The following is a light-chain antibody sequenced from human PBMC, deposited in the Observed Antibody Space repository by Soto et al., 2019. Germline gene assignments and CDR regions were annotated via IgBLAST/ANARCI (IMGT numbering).Light chain of an antibody. Sequence: EIVLTQSPATLSLSPGERATLSCRASQSVSSYLAWYQQKPGQAPRLLIYDVSNRATGIPARFSGSGSGTDFTLTISSLEPEDFAVYYCQQRSSWPPITFGQGTRLEIK. V-gene: IGKV3-11*01. CDR3: QQRSSWPPIT. CDR1: QSVSSY. J-gene: IGKJ5*01. CDR2: DVS.